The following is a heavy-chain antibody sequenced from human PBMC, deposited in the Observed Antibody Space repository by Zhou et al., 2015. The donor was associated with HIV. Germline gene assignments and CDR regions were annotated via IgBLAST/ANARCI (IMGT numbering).Heavy chain of an antibody. CDR1: GYSFTKYA. D-gene: IGHD1-14*01. V-gene: IGHV1-18*01. J-gene: IGHJ6*03. Sequence: QVQLVQSGAEVKKPGASVKVSCSASGYSFTKYAITWVRQAPGQGLEWMGWISAYNGNTNSAQKFQGRVTMSTDTSTNTAYMELRSLRSDDTATYYCSLSEPARYYMDVWGKGTTVTVSS. CDR2: ISAYNGNT. CDR3: SLSEPARYYMDV.